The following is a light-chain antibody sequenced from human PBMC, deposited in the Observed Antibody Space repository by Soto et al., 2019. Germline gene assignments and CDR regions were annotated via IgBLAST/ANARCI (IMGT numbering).Light chain of an antibody. Sequence: AIRMTQSPSSFSASTGDRVTITCRASQGISSYLAWYQQKPGKAPKLLIYAASTLQSGVPSRFSVSGSGTDVTLTISCLQSEDFATYYYQQYYSHPGTFGQGTKVEIK. CDR3: QQYYSHPGT. CDR2: AAS. V-gene: IGKV1-8*01. CDR1: QGISSY. J-gene: IGKJ1*01.